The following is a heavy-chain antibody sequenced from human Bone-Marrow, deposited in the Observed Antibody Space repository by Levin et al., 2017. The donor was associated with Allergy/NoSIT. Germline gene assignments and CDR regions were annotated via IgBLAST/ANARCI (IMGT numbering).Heavy chain of an antibody. Sequence: ASGPTLVKPTQTLTLTCTFSGFSLSTSEVGVGWVRQPPGKALECLAVVYWNNDKYYTPSLKSRVTITKDSSKNQVVLTLTDIDPMDTATYYCAHSPYERYFDYWGQGTLVTVSS. D-gene: IGHD3-22*01. CDR3: AHSPYERYFDY. CDR1: GFSLSTSEVG. J-gene: IGHJ4*02. CDR2: VYWNNDK. V-gene: IGHV2-5*01.